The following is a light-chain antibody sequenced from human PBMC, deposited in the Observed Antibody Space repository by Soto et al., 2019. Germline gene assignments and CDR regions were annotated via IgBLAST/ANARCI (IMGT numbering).Light chain of an antibody. J-gene: IGLJ1*01. Sequence: QSVLTQPASVSGSPGQSITISCTGTSSDVGIYNLVSWCQQHPGKAPKLMIYEGSKRPSGVSNRFSGSKSGNTASLTVSGLQADDEADYYCCSYAGASTDIFGSGTKVTVL. CDR2: EGS. V-gene: IGLV2-23*01. CDR1: SSDVGIYNL. CDR3: CSYAGASTDI.